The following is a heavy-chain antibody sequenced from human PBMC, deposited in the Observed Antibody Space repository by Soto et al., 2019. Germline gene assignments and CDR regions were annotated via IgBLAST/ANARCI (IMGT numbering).Heavy chain of an antibody. Sequence: SETLSLTCTVSGGSISSSSYYWGWIRQPPGKGLEWIGSIYYSGSTYYNPSLKSRVTISVDTSKNQFSLKLSSVTAADTAEYYCARNWDITIFGVVIFGWFDPWGQGTLVTVSS. CDR1: GGSISSSSYY. CDR3: ARNWDITIFGVVIFGWFDP. V-gene: IGHV4-39*01. CDR2: IYYSGST. J-gene: IGHJ5*02. D-gene: IGHD3-3*01.